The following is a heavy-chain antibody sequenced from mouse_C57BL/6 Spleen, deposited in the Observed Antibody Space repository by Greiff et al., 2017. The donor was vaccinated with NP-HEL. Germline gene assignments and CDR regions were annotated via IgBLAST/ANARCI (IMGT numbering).Heavy chain of an antibody. CDR3: ARESFYSSGTGDY. J-gene: IGHJ2*01. Sequence: EVQLQQSGPVLVKPGASVKMSCKASGYTFTDYYMNWVKPSHGKSLEWIGVINPYNGGTSYNQKFKGKATLTVDKSSSTAYMELNSLTSEDSAVYYCARESFYSSGTGDYWGQGTTLTVSS. CDR2: INPYNGGT. V-gene: IGHV1-19*01. CDR1: GYTFTDYY. D-gene: IGHD3-2*02.